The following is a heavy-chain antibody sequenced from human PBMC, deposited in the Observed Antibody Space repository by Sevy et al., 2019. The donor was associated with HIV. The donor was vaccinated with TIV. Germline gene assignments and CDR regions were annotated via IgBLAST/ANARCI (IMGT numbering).Heavy chain of an antibody. Sequence: GGSLRLSCAASGFSFSSYGMHWVHQAPGKGLEWMSYIQYDGSNKDYGDSVKGRFTISRDNSKNTLYLQMNSLRVEDTAVFYCGKEGGGEGGDHWGQGTLVTVSS. CDR3: GKEGGGEGGDH. D-gene: IGHD2-21*01. CDR1: GFSFSSYG. V-gene: IGHV3-30*02. CDR2: IQYDGSNK. J-gene: IGHJ4*02.